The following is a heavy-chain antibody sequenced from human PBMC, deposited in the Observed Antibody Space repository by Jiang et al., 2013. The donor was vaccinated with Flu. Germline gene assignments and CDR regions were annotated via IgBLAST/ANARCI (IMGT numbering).Heavy chain of an antibody. J-gene: IGHJ3*02. Sequence: PSLKSRVTMSVDTSKNRFSLNLSSVTAADTAVYYCARDGQAGDYTGVSAFDIWGQGTLVTVSS. V-gene: IGHV4-31*02. CDR3: ARDGQAGDYTGVSAFDI. D-gene: IGHD4-17*01.